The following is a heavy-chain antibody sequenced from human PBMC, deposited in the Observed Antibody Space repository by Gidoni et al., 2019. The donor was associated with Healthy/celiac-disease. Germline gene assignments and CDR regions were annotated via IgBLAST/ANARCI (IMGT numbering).Heavy chain of an antibody. CDR2: ISYDGSNK. D-gene: IGHD2-21*02. Sequence: QVQLVESGGGVVQPGRSLRLSCAASGFTFSSYAMHWVRQAPGKGLEWVAVISYDGSNKYYADSVKGRFTISRDNSKNTLYLQMNSLRAEDTAVYYCARDRRAVTAPYFDYWGQGTLVTVSS. V-gene: IGHV3-30*04. J-gene: IGHJ4*02. CDR1: GFTFSSYA. CDR3: ARDRRAVTAPYFDY.